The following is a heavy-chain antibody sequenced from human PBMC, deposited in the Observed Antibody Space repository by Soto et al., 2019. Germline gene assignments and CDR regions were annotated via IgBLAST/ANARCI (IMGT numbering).Heavy chain of an antibody. CDR1: GYTFTSYD. CDR2: MNPNSGNT. Sequence: ASVKVSCKASGYTFTSYDINWVRQATGQGLEWMGWMNPNSGNTGYAQKFQGRVTMTRNTSISTAYMELSSLRSEDTAVYYCARAGSSYDYIWASYRYYDFDYWGQGTLVTVSS. D-gene: IGHD3-16*02. V-gene: IGHV1-8*01. J-gene: IGHJ4*02. CDR3: ARAGSSYDYIWASYRYYDFDY.